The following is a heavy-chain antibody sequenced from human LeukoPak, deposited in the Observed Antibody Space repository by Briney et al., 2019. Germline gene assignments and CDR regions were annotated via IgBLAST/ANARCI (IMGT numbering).Heavy chain of an antibody. CDR1: GFTFSDYW. CDR2: IKPDGSEK. Sequence: PGGSLRLSCAASGFTFSDYWMTWVRQAPGKGLEWVANIKPDGSEKYYVDSVKGRFTISRDNAKNSLYLQMNSLRVEDTAVYYCARDCLHYYGSGSCSWGQGTLVTVSS. J-gene: IGHJ4*02. D-gene: IGHD3-10*01. CDR3: ARDCLHYYGSGSCS. V-gene: IGHV3-7*01.